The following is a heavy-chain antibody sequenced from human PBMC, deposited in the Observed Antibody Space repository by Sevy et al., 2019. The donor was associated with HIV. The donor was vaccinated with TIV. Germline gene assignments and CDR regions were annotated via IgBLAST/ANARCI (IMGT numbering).Heavy chain of an antibody. J-gene: IGHJ4*02. V-gene: IGHV4-31*03. D-gene: IGHD3-22*01. CDR2: IYYSGST. Sequence: SETLSLTCTVSGGSISSGGYYWSWIRQHPGKGLEWMGYIYYSGSTYYNPSLKSRVTISVDTSKNQFSLKLSSVTAADTAVYYCARTYYYDSSGYNFDYWGQGTLVTVSS. CDR1: GGSISSGGYY. CDR3: ARTYYYDSSGYNFDY.